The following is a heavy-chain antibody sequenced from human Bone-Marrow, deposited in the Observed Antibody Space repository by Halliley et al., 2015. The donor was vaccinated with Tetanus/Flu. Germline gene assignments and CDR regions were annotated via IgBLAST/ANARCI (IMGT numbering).Heavy chain of an antibody. CDR2: NSYRGST. J-gene: IGHJ4*02. D-gene: IGHD2-8*01. V-gene: IGHV4-59*01. CDR3: VRDAYASSHFDY. Sequence: EWIGFNSYRGSTNSSPSPERRVPLSVDTSKNQFSLRLTSVPAADTAVYYCVRDAYASSHFDYWGQGRLVTVSS.